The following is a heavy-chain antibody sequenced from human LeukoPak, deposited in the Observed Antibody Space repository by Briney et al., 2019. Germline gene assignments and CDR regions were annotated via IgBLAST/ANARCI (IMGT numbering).Heavy chain of an antibody. Sequence: GRSLRLSCAASGFTFSSYGMHWVRQAPGKGLEWVAVIWYDGSNKYYADSVKGRFTISRDNSKNTPYLQMNSLRAEDTAVYYCAREYYDSSGYYYENYFDYWGQGTLVTVSS. CDR2: IWYDGSNK. D-gene: IGHD3-22*01. CDR3: AREYYDSSGYYYENYFDY. V-gene: IGHV3-33*01. J-gene: IGHJ4*02. CDR1: GFTFSSYG.